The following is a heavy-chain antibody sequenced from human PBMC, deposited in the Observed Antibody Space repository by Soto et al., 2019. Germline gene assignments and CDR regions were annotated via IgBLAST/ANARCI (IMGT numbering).Heavy chain of an antibody. CDR2: INTVNGDT. D-gene: IGHD3-10*01. Sequence: QVHLVQSGAEVKKPGASVNISCKASGYTFTSYVIHWVRQAPGQRLEWMGRINTVNGDTQYSQKFQGRVTFSRDKSASTAYMELSSLRSDDTAVYFCARDLGTMVRRVIVYYYAIDVWGQGTTVTVS. V-gene: IGHV1-3*04. CDR1: GYTFTSYV. J-gene: IGHJ6*02. CDR3: ARDLGTMVRRVIVYYYAIDV.